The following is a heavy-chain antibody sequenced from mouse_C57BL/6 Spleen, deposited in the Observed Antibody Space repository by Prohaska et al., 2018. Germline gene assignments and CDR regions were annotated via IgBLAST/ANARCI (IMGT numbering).Heavy chain of an antibody. CDR2: IRLKSDNYAT. Sequence: EVKLEESGGGLVQPGGSMKLSCVASGFTFSNYWMNWVRQSPEKGLEWVAQIRLKSDNYATHYAESVKGRFTISRDDSKSSVYLQMNNLRAEDTGIYYCTDYYGNYPFAYWGQGTLVTVSA. CDR1: GFTFSNYW. J-gene: IGHJ3*01. CDR3: TDYYGNYPFAY. D-gene: IGHD2-1*01. V-gene: IGHV6-3*01.